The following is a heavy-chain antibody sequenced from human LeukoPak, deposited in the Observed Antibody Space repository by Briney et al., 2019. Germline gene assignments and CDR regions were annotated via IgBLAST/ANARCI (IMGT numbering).Heavy chain of an antibody. CDR1: GFTFSSYS. CDR2: ISSGGGTT. D-gene: IGHD1-7*01. CDR3: ARMNYISSGWGAPFDD. V-gene: IGHV3-48*04. J-gene: IGHJ4*02. Sequence: PGGSLRLSFAASGFTFSSYSMNWVRQRPGKGPEWASCISSGGGTTYYADSVKGRFTISSDNAKNSLFLEMNSLRVEDAAVYYCARMNYISSGWGAPFDDWGQGTLVTVSS.